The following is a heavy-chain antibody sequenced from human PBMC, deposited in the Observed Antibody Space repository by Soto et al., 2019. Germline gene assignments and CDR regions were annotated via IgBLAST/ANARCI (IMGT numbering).Heavy chain of an antibody. CDR3: ARSNVSTTPYYSDY. CDR2: IRNRANSYTT. J-gene: IGHJ4*02. Sequence: HPGGSLRLSCAASGFTFSDHYMDWVRQAPGKGLEWVGRIRNRANSYTTEYAASVRGRFTISRDDSNNLLYLQMSSLKTEDTAVYHCARSNVSTTPYYSDYSGQGTLVTVYS. CDR1: GFTFSDHY. D-gene: IGHD1-1*01. V-gene: IGHV3-72*01.